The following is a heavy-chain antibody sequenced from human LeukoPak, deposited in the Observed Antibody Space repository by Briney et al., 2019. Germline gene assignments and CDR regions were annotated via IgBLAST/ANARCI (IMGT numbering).Heavy chain of an antibody. J-gene: IGHJ4*02. V-gene: IGHV3-23*01. CDR1: GFTFSSYA. Sequence: GSLRLSCAASGFTFSSYAVSWVRQAPGKGLEWVSAISGSGASTYYADSVKGRFTISRDNSKNTLYLQMNSLRAEDTAVYYCAKPQLVRGDFDYWGQGTLVTVSS. CDR2: ISGSGAST. D-gene: IGHD6-13*01. CDR3: AKPQLVRGDFDY.